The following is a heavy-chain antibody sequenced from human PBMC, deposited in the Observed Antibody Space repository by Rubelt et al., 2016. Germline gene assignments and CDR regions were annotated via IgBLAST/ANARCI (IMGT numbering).Heavy chain of an antibody. D-gene: IGHD6-19*01. Sequence: QVQLQESGPGLVKPSETLSLTCTVSGGSISSYYWSWIRQPPGKGLEWIGYIYYSGSTNYNPSLKSRVTISVDTSKNQFSLKLSSVTAADTAVYYCARGYSSGWVFFDYWGQGTLVTVSS. V-gene: IGHV4-59*12. CDR2: IYYSGST. CDR1: GGSISSYY. J-gene: IGHJ4*02. CDR3: ARGYSSGWVFFDY.